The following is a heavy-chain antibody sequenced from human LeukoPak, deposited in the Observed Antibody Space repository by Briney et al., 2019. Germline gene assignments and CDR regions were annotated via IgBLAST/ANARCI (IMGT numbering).Heavy chain of an antibody. J-gene: IGHJ5*02. CDR1: GGSISSSSYY. D-gene: IGHD2-2*01. V-gene: IGHV4-39*01. Sequence: PSETLSLTCTVSGGSISSSSYYWGWIRQPPGKGLEWIGSIYYSGSTYYNPSLKSRVTISVDTSKNQFSLKLSSVTAADTAVYYCARPSGPAARAWFDPWGQGTLVTVSS. CDR2: IYYSGST. CDR3: ARPSGPAARAWFDP.